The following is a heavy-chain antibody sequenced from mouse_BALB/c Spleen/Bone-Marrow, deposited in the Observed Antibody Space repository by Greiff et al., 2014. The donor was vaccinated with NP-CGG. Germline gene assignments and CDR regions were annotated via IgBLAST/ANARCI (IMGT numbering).Heavy chain of an antibody. Sequence: VQLQQSGAELVRSGASVKLSCTASGFKIKDYYMHWGKQRPEQGLEWIGWIDPENGDTEYAPKFQGKATMTADTSSNTAYLQLSSLTSEDTAVYYCNGNYYAMDYWGQGTSVTVSS. D-gene: IGHD2-1*01. CDR2: IDPENGDT. V-gene: IGHV14-4*02. J-gene: IGHJ4*01. CDR3: NGNYYAMDY. CDR1: GFKIKDYY.